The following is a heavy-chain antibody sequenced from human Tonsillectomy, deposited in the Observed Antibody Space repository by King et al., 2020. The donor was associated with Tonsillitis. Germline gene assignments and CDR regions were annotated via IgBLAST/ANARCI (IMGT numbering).Heavy chain of an antibody. Sequence: QLVESGAAVKKPGESLKISCKGSGYSLTNYWIAWVRQMPGKGLEWMGIIYPDDSDTRYSASFQGQVTISADKSISTAYLQWSSLKASDTAMYYCARRETLGGPGDIWGQGTMVTVSS. CDR1: GYSLTNYW. CDR2: IYPDDSDT. CDR3: ARRETLGGPGDI. D-gene: IGHD2-15*01. J-gene: IGHJ3*02. V-gene: IGHV5-51*01.